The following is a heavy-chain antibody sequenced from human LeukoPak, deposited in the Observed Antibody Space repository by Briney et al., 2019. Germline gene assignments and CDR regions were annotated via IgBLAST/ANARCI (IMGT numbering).Heavy chain of an antibody. CDR1: GFTFNRCW. Sequence: GGSLRLSCVVSGFTFNRCWMNWVRQAPGKGLEWVAHINPDGRDTYYVDSVKGRFTISRDNAQNSMYLQMNSLRVEDTAVYYCTGWGDTTAEYFQRWGQGTLATVSS. CDR2: INPDGRDT. V-gene: IGHV3-7*01. CDR3: TGWGDTTAEYFQR. J-gene: IGHJ1*01. D-gene: IGHD2-21*02.